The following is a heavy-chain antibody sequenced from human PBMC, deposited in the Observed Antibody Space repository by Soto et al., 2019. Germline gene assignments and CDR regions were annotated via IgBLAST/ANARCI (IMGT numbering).Heavy chain of an antibody. D-gene: IGHD3-3*01. V-gene: IGHV4-34*01. Sequence: KPSETLSLTCALYGGSFDGYYWSWIRQSPGKGLEWIGEIHHSGSTKYNPSLKSRVSQSVDTSTKQFSLKMTSMTAADRGVYYCARGVDSWSGYLFWGQGTPVTVSS. CDR1: GGSFDGYY. CDR3: ARGVDSWSGYLF. J-gene: IGHJ4*02. CDR2: IHHSGST.